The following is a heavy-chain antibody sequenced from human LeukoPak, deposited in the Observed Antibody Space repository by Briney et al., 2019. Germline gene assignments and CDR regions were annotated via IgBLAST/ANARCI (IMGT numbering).Heavy chain of an antibody. J-gene: IGHJ6*03. Sequence: ASVKVPCKASVSTFSSYDINWVRQASGQGLEWMGWMNPNNGNTAYAQTFQGRVTMTKNPSITTAYMELSSLRSEDTAVYYCARALSWTTDSYYYMDVWGKGTTVTVSS. CDR2: MNPNNGNT. V-gene: IGHV1-8*01. CDR3: ARALSWTTDSYYYMDV. D-gene: IGHD3/OR15-3a*01. CDR1: VSTFSSYD.